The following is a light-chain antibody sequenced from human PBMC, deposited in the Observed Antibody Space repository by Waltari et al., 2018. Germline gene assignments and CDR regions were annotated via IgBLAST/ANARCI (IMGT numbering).Light chain of an antibody. CDR2: DAS. CDR1: QSVTNKH. J-gene: IGKJ4*01. V-gene: IGKV3-20*01. CDR3: QQSSHAPLT. Sequence: EIVLTQSPGTLSLSPGERATLPCRASQSVTNKHLAWFQQMPGQAPRLLISDASIRATGIPDRFSGSGSGTDFTLNISRLEREDFAVYYCQQSSHAPLTFGGGTKVEIK.